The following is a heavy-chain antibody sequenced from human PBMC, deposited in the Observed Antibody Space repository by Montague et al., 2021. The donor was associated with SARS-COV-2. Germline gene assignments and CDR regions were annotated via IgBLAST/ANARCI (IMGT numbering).Heavy chain of an antibody. V-gene: IGHV4-59*01. CDR3: ARDRGQTYYDILTGRALSVDFANGMDV. J-gene: IGHJ6*02. CDR2: IYYSGST. Sequence: SETLSLTCTVSGGSISSYYRSWIRQPPGKGLEWIGYIYYSGSTNYNPSLKSRVTISVDTSKNQFSLKLSSVTAADTAVYYCARDRGQTYYDILTGRALSVDFANGMDVWGQGTTVTVSS. CDR1: GGSISSYY. D-gene: IGHD3-9*01.